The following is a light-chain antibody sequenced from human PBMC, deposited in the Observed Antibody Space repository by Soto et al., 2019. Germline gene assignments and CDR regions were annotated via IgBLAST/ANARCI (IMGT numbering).Light chain of an antibody. CDR1: SSDVGGYNY. J-gene: IGLJ2*01. Sequence: QSVLTQPASVSGSPGQSITISCTGTSSDVGGYNYVSWYQQHPVKAPKLMIYDVRNRPSGVSNRVSGSKSGNTASLTISGLQAEDEADYYCSSYTSSSTLAFGGGTKLTVL. V-gene: IGLV2-14*01. CDR2: DVR. CDR3: SSYTSSSTLA.